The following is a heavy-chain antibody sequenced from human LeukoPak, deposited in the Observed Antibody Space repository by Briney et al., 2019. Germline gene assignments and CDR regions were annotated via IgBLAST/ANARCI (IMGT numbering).Heavy chain of an antibody. CDR2: IHYTGST. CDR3: ARGTYGELDY. J-gene: IGHJ4*02. V-gene: IGHV4-31*03. Sequence: PSETLSLTCTVSGGSISSGGYYWTWIRQHPGKGLEWIGYIHYTGSTYYNPSLKSRVTRSLDTSNNQFSLKLSSVTAADTAVYYCARGTYGELDYWGQGTLVTVSS. CDR1: GGSISSGGYY. D-gene: IGHD4-17*01.